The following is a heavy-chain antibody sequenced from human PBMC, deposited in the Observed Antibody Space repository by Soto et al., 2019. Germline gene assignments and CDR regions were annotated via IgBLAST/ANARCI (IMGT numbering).Heavy chain of an antibody. J-gene: IGHJ4*02. CDR3: AITSPPYGSGNINRLGYFDY. D-gene: IGHD3-10*01. CDR1: GASIASNHW. Sequence: LSLTCAVSGASIASNHWWTWIRQPPGKGLEWIAEVRHTGSTEYSPSLKSRVTISVDTSKNQFSLKLSSVTAADTAVYYCAITSPPYGSGNINRLGYFDYWGQGTLVTVSS. CDR2: VRHTGST. V-gene: IGHV4-4*02.